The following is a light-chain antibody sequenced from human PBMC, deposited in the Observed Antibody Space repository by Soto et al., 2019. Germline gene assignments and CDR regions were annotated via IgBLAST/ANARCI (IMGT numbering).Light chain of an antibody. V-gene: IGLV2-8*01. CDR3: SSYAGSSNV. CDR1: SSDVGAYNY. J-gene: IGLJ1*01. CDR2: DVN. Sequence: QSALTQPPSASGSPGQSVTISCTGTSSDVGAYNYVSWYQHHPGKAPKLIIYDVNKRPSGVPDRFSGSKSGNTASLTVSGLQAEDEADYYCSSYAGSSNVFGTGTKLTVL.